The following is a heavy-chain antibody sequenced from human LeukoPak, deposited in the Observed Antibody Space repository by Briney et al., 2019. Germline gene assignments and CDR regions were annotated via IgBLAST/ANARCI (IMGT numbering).Heavy chain of an antibody. Sequence: ASVKVSCKASGYTFTSYDINWVRQATGQGLEWMGWMNPNSGNTGYAQKFQGRVTMTRNTSISTAYMELSSLRSEDTAVYYCAREGRLYYYGSGSYLVYWGQGTLVTVSS. D-gene: IGHD3-10*01. CDR2: MNPNSGNT. V-gene: IGHV1-8*01. J-gene: IGHJ4*02. CDR3: AREGRLYYYGSGSYLVY. CDR1: GYTFTSYD.